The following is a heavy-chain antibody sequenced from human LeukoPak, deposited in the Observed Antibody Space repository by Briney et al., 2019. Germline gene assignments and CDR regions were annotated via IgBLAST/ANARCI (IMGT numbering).Heavy chain of an antibody. V-gene: IGHV4-34*01. J-gene: IGHJ5*02. CDR1: GGSFSGYY. CDR3: ARARRRFDP. CDR2: INHSGST. Sequence: SETLSLTCAVYGGSFSGYYWSWNRQPPGKGLEWIGEINHSGSTNYNPSLKSRVTISVDTSKNQFSLKLSSVTAADTAVYYCARARRRFDPWGQGTLVTVSS.